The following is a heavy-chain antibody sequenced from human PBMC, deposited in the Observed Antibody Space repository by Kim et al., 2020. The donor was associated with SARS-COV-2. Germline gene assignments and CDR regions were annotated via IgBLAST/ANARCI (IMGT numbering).Heavy chain of an antibody. J-gene: IGHJ6*01. CDR3: ATGAGLPLLQNYYYDMY. CDR2: INHSGST. V-gene: IGHV4-34*01. CDR1: GGSFSGYY. Sequence: SETLSLTCAVYGGSFSGYYWSWIRQPPGKGLEWIGEINHSGSTNYNPSLKSRVTISVDTSKNQFSLKLSSVTAADPAVYYCATGAGLPLLQNYYYDMY. D-gene: IGHD2-21*02.